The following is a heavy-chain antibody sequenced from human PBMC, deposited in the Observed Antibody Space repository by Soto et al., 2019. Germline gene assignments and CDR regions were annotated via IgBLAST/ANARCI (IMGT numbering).Heavy chain of an antibody. D-gene: IGHD4-17*01. J-gene: IGHJ6*02. Sequence: TGASLRLYRAASGFTFSSYGMHWVRQAPGKGLEWVAVIWYDGSNKYYADSVKGRFTIARDNSKNTLYLQRNSLRAEDTAVYYCASGPYGDYYYYYGMDVWGQGTTVSV. CDR3: ASGPYGDYYYYYGMDV. CDR2: IWYDGSNK. V-gene: IGHV3-33*01. CDR1: GFTFSSYG.